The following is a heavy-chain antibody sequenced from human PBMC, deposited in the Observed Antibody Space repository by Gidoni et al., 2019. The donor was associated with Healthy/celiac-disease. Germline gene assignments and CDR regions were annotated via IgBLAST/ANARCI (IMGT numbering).Heavy chain of an antibody. D-gene: IGHD2-15*01. V-gene: IGHV4-31*03. Sequence: QVQLQESVPVLVKPSQTLTLTCTVSGCSISSGGNFWSWIRQHPGKGLEWIGDIYYSGSTYYNPSLKGRVTMSVDTSKIHFSLKMSSVSAADTAVYYCARVLEVVAATTGQDVYYFDYWGQGTLVTVSS. CDR1: GCSISSGGNF. J-gene: IGHJ4*02. CDR2: IYYSGST. CDR3: ARVLEVVAATTGQDVYYFDY.